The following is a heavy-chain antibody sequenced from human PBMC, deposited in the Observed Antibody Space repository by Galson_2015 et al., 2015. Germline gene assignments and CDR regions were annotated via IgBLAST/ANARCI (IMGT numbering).Heavy chain of an antibody. J-gene: IGHJ4*02. CDR2: IRSSGSNK. D-gene: IGHD2/OR15-2a*01. CDR1: GFTFSTYS. V-gene: IGHV3-48*02. Sequence: SLRLSCAASGFTFSTYSMNWVRQAPGKGLEWVSYIRSSGSNKYYADSVKGRFTISRDNAKNTLHLQMNTLRDEDTAVYYCARVPGFLYGSYDWWGQGTLVTVSS. CDR3: ARVPGFLYGSYDW.